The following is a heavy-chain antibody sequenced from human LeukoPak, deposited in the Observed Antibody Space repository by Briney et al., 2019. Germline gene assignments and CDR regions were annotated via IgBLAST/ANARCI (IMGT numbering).Heavy chain of an antibody. CDR1: GGSISSYY. J-gene: IGHJ3*02. CDR3: ASFNAGTTDAFDI. Sequence: PSETLSLTCTVSGGSISSYYWSWIRQPPGKGLEWIGYIYYSGSTNYNPSLKSRVTISVDTSKNQFSLKLSSVTAADTAVYYCASFNAGTTDAFDIWGQGTMVTVSS. CDR2: IYYSGST. D-gene: IGHD1-1*01. V-gene: IGHV4-59*01.